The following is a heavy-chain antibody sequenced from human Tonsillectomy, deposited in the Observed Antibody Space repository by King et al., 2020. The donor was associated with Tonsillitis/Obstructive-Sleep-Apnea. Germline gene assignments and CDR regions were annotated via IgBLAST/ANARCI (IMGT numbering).Heavy chain of an antibody. CDR1: GFTFGTYW. Sequence: VQLVESGGGLVQPGGSLRLSCAASGFTFGTYWMHWVRQTPGKGLVWVSRINSDGSNTNYAVSVKGRFTISRGNAKNTLYLQMNSLRAEDTAVYYCARGVPYYDSSGYYVYWGQGTLVTVSS. CDR2: INSDGSNT. CDR3: ARGVPYYDSSGYYVY. J-gene: IGHJ4*02. D-gene: IGHD3-22*01. V-gene: IGHV3-74*01.